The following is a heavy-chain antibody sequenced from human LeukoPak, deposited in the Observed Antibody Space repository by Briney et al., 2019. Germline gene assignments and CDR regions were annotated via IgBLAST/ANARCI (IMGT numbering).Heavy chain of an antibody. V-gene: IGHV1-18*01. CDR2: SSGYNGNA. J-gene: IGHJ4*02. CDR1: RYTFSSYG. CDR3: ARYNDWDGTPDY. Sequence: ASVKFSCKASRYTFSSYGISWVRQAPGQGLGGMGWSSGYNGNAKYVQNLQGRVTMNTDTSTRTPYRELTSLRSDDTAVYYCARYNDWDGTPDYWGQGTLVTVSS. D-gene: IGHD1-1*01.